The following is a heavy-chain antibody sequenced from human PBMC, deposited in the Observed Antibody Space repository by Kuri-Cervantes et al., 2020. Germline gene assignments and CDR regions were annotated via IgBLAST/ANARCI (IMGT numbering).Heavy chain of an antibody. CDR2: ISWNSGSI. V-gene: IGHV3-9*01. CDR3: ARAPWDSGSYYNPFDY. CDR1: GFTFDDYA. D-gene: IGHD3-10*01. J-gene: IGHJ4*02. Sequence: GGSLRLSCAASGFTFDDYAMHWVRQAPGKGLEWVSGISWNSGSIGYADSVKGRFTISRDNAKNSLYLQMNSLRAEDTAVYYCARAPWDSGSYYNPFDYWGQGTLVTVSS.